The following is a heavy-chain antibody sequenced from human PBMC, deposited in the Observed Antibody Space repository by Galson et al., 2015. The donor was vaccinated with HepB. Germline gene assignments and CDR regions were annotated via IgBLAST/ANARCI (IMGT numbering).Heavy chain of an antibody. Sequence: SVKVSCKASGYTFTSYGISWVRQAPGQGLEWMGWISAYNGNTNYAQKLQGRVTMTTDTSTSTAYMELRSLRSDDTAVYYCARDLTPFQFARVSCPSTSNWFDPWGQGTLVTVPS. V-gene: IGHV1-18*01. D-gene: IGHD2-2*01. CDR2: ISAYNGNT. J-gene: IGHJ5*02. CDR3: ARDLTPFQFARVSCPSTSNWFDP. CDR1: GYTFTSYG.